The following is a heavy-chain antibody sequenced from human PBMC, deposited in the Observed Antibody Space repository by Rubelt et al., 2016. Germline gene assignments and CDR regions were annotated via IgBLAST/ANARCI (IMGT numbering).Heavy chain of an antibody. Sequence: QVQLQESGPGLVKPSQTLSLTCTVSGGSISSGGYYWSWIRQHPGKGLEWIGYIYYSGSTYYNPSLKGRVTISVDTSKNQFSLKLSSVTAADTAVYYCARTIAARPMQLLHFDYWGQGTLVTVSS. D-gene: IGHD6-6*01. J-gene: IGHJ4*02. CDR2: IYYSGST. V-gene: IGHV4-31*03. CDR3: ARTIAARPMQLLHFDY. CDR1: GGSISSGGYY.